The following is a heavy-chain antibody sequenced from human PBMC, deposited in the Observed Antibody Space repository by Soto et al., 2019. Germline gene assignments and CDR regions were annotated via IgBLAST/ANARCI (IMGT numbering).Heavy chain of an antibody. V-gene: IGHV3-23*01. J-gene: IGHJ4*02. D-gene: IGHD3-9*01. Sequence: EVQLLESGGGLVQPGGSLRLSCAASGFTFSSSAMSWVRQAPGKGLEWVSTFSGSGGYTYYADSVRGWFTISRDNSKNTLYLQMNSLRAEDTAVYYCAKGVFDILTGYYYYFDYWGQGTLVTVSS. CDR2: FSGSGGYT. CDR3: AKGVFDILTGYYYYFDY. CDR1: GFTFSSSA.